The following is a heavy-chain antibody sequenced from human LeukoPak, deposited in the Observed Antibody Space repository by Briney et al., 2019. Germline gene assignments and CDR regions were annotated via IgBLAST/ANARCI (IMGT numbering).Heavy chain of an antibody. CDR1: GASIRDYD. CDR2: VYNAGSI. Sequence: SETLSLTCTVSGASIRDYDWSWIRQPPGKGLEWVGHVYNAGSINYNPSLKSRVDISLDTSKNQVSLTLTSVTSADAAVYYCARDICDGGSCYYSRFDPWGQGTLVTVSS. D-gene: IGHD2-15*01. V-gene: IGHV4-59*01. CDR3: ARDICDGGSCYYSRFDP. J-gene: IGHJ5*02.